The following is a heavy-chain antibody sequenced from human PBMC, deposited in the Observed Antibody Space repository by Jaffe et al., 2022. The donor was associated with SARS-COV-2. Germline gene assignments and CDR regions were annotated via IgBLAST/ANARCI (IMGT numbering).Heavy chain of an antibody. CDR3: ARGGWLRLDAFDI. V-gene: IGHV4-59*01. Sequence: QVRLQESGPGLVKPSETLSLSCTVSGGSINSNFWSWLRQPPGKGLEWIGYIYSSGSTTYSPSLRSRVAMSVDPSKNQFSLKLSSLTTADTAVYYCARGGWLRLDAFDIWGQGTMVTVSS. CDR2: IYSSGST. CDR1: GGSINSNF. D-gene: IGHD6-19*01. J-gene: IGHJ3*02.